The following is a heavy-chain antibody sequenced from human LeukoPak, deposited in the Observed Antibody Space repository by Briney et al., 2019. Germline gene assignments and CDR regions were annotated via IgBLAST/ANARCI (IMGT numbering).Heavy chain of an antibody. CDR3: ASAPDSSGYYWYFDL. V-gene: IGHV4-34*01. CDR1: GGSFSGYY. Sequence: SETLSLTCAVYGGSFSGYYWSWIRQPPGKGLEWIGEINHSGSTNYNPSLKSRVTISVDTSKNQISLKLSSVTAADTAVYYCASAPDSSGYYWYFDLWGRGTLVTVSS. CDR2: INHSGST. D-gene: IGHD3-22*01. J-gene: IGHJ2*01.